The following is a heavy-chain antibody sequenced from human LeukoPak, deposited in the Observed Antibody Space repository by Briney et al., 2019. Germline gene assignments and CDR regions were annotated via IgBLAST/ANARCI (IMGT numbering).Heavy chain of an antibody. Sequence: GGSLRLSCAASGFNLNTYSMNWVRQAPGKGLEWVSYISSSSSTIYYAASVKGRFTISRDNTKNSLYLEMDRLSAEDTAVYYCARDRGYAGYAHGYWGQGTLVTVSS. CDR1: GFNLNTYS. CDR3: ARDRGYAGYAHGY. CDR2: ISSSSSTI. J-gene: IGHJ4*02. D-gene: IGHD5-12*01. V-gene: IGHV3-48*04.